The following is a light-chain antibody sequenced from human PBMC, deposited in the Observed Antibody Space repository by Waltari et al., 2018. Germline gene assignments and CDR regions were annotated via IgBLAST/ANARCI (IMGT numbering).Light chain of an antibody. V-gene: IGKV4-1*01. CDR2: WAS. CDR1: KSVFYSTYNQNY. Sequence: DIVMTQSPDSLAVSLGERATIKCKSSKSVFYSTYNQNYLAWYQQKPGQPPELLIYWASTRESGVPDRFSGSGSGTDFTLTISSLQAEDVAFYYCQQYYSSPWTFGQGTKVEVK. CDR3: QQYYSSPWT. J-gene: IGKJ1*01.